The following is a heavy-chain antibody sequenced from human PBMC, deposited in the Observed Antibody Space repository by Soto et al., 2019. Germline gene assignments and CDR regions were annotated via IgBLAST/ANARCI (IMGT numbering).Heavy chain of an antibody. CDR2: IYYSGST. V-gene: IGHV4-30-4*01. CDR1: GGSISSGDYY. Sequence: QVQLQEPGPGLVKPSQTLSLTCTVSGGSISSGDYYWSWIRQPPGKGLEWIGYIYYSGSTYYNPSLKSRVTVSVDTSKNPFSLKLSSVTAADTAVYYCARGPYDFWSGYLYGMDVWGQGTTVTVSS. D-gene: IGHD3-3*01. J-gene: IGHJ6*02. CDR3: ARGPYDFWSGYLYGMDV.